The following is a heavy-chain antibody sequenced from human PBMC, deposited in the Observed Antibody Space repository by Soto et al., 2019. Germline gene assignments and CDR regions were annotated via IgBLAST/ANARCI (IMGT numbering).Heavy chain of an antibody. CDR1: GFSLSTSGVG. CDR2: IYWDDDK. CDR3: AHSRGSSSGFDP. J-gene: IGHJ5*02. D-gene: IGHD6-6*01. V-gene: IGHV2-5*02. Sequence: SGPTLVNPAQTLTLTCTFSGFSLSTSGVGVGWIRQPPGKALEWRALIYWDDDKRYSPSLKSRLTITKDTSKNQVVLTMTNMDPVDTATYYCAHSRGSSSGFDPWGQGTLVTVSS.